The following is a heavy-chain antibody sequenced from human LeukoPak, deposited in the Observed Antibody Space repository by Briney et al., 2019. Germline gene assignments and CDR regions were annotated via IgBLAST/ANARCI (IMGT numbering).Heavy chain of an antibody. Sequence: GASVKVSCKASGYPLTRYGFSWVRQAPGQGLEWMGRIIPIFGTANYAQKFQGRVTITTDESTSTAYMELSSLRSEDTAVYYCASEYYDFWSGYYYHYYMDVWGKGTTVTVSS. CDR2: IIPIFGTA. D-gene: IGHD3-3*01. CDR1: GYPLTRYG. CDR3: ASEYYDFWSGYYYHYYMDV. J-gene: IGHJ6*03. V-gene: IGHV1-69*05.